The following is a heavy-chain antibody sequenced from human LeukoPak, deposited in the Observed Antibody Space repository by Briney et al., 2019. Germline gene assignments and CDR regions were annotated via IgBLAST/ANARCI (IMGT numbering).Heavy chain of an antibody. CDR3: ARATLPTLNWNGYYFDY. CDR2: MYHSGTT. Sequence: SQTLSLTCAVSGGSISSGGYSWSWIRQPPGKGLEWIGYMYHSGTTHYNPSLKSRVTISVDRSKNQFSLKLSSVTAADTAVYYCARATLPTLNWNGYYFDYWGQGTLVTVSS. D-gene: IGHD1-1*01. J-gene: IGHJ4*02. V-gene: IGHV4-30-2*01. CDR1: GGSISSGGYS.